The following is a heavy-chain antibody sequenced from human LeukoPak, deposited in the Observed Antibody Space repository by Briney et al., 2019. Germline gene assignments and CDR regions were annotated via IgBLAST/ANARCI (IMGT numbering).Heavy chain of an antibody. CDR1: GYTFTSYG. D-gene: IGHD2-8*01. Sequence: GSSVKVPCKASGYTFTSYGISWVRQAPGQGLEWMGWISAYNGNTNYAQKLQGRVTMTTDTSTSTAYMELRSLRSDDTAVYYCARDLGRDCTNGVCYSGYWGQGTLVTVSS. J-gene: IGHJ4*02. CDR3: ARDLGRDCTNGVCYSGY. CDR2: ISAYNGNT. V-gene: IGHV1-18*01.